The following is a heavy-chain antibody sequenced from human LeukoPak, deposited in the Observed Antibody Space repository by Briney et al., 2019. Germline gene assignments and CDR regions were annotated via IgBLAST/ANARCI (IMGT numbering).Heavy chain of an antibody. CDR3: ASSRSNSGDAFDI. D-gene: IGHD4-11*01. CDR1: GDTFSSYA. CDR2: IIPVLGIA. V-gene: IGHV1-69*04. J-gene: IGHJ3*02. Sequence: SVKVSCKASGDTFSSYAISWVRQAPGQGLEWMGRIIPVLGIANYAQKFQGRVTITADKSTSTAYMELSSLRSEDTAVYYCASSRSNSGDAFDIWGQGTMVTVSS.